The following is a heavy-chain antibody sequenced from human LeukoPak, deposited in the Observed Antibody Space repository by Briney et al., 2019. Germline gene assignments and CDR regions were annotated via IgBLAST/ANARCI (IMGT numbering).Heavy chain of an antibody. V-gene: IGHV1-8*01. CDR3: AGVGVVAATHNWFDP. Sequence: ASVKVPCKASGYTFTSYDINWVRQATGQGLEWMGWMNPNSGNTGYAQKFQGRATMTRNTSISTAYMELSSLGSEDTAVYYCAGVGVVAATHNWFDPWGQGTLVTVSS. CDR1: GYTFTSYD. J-gene: IGHJ5*02. CDR2: MNPNSGNT. D-gene: IGHD2-15*01.